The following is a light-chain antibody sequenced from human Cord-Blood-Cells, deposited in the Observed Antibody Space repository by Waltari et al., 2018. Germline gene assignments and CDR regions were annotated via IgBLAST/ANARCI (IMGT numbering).Light chain of an antibody. CDR1: SGHSSHI. CDR3: SSYTSSSTYWV. V-gene: IGLV4-60*03. Sequence: QPVLTQSSSASASLGSSVKLTCTLSSGHSSHIIAWHQQQPGKAPRYLMKLEGSGSYNKGSGVPDRFSGSSSGADCYLTISNLQSEDEADYYCSSYTSSSTYWVFGGGTKLTVL. J-gene: IGLJ3*02. CDR2: LEGSGSY.